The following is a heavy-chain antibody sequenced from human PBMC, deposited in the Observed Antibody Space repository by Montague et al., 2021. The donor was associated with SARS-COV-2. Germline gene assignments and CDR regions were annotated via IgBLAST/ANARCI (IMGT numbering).Heavy chain of an antibody. CDR3: ARDREVTMVRGAHLYGMDV. CDR2: ISYDGSNK. V-gene: IGHV3-30-3*01. CDR1: GFTFSSYA. D-gene: IGHD3-10*01. J-gene: IGHJ6*01. Sequence: SLRLSCAASGFTFSSYAMHWVRQAPGKGLEWVAVISYDGSNKYYADSVKGRFTISRDNSKNTLYLQMNSLRAEDTAVYYCARDREVTMVRGAHLYGMDVWGQGTTVTVSS.